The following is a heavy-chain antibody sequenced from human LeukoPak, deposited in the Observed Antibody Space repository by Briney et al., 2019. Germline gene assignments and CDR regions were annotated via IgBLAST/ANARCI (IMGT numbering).Heavy chain of an antibody. CDR2: IYPGDSDT. V-gene: IGHV5-51*01. Sequence: GESLKISCKGSGYSFTKYWNGWVRQMPGKGLEWMGIIYPGDSDTRYSPSFQGQVTISADKSISTAYLQWSSLKASDTAMYYCARHESIQHGRNWFDPWGQGTLVTVSS. D-gene: IGHD6-6*01. CDR1: GYSFTKYW. J-gene: IGHJ5*02. CDR3: ARHESIQHGRNWFDP.